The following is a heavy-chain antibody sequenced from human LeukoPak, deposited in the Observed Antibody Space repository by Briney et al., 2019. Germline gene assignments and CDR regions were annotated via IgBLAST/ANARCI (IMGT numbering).Heavy chain of an antibody. V-gene: IGHV1-46*01. Sequence: ASVKVSCKASGYSFTSNYIHWVRQAPGQGLEWMGMIYPRDGSTSYAQKFQGRVTMTEDTSTDTAYMELSSLRSEDTAVYYCAIFFQIEMATRIGWFDPWGQGTLVTVSS. CDR2: IYPRDGST. J-gene: IGHJ5*02. CDR3: AIFFQIEMATRIGWFDP. D-gene: IGHD5-24*01. CDR1: GYSFTSNY.